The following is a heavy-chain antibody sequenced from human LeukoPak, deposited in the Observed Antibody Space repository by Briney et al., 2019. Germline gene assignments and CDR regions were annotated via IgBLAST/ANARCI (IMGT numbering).Heavy chain of an antibody. CDR1: GDSLSSPNYY. J-gene: IGHJ5*02. V-gene: IGHV4-39*01. CDR2: LYYSGTT. Sequence: SETLSLTCSVSGDSLSSPNYYWAWIRLPPGKGLEYIGTLYYSGTTYYNPSLKSRVTISVDTSNNQFSLSLSFVTAAESAMYYCARHRYHDSRAYLPGWFDPWGQGTLVTVSS. D-gene: IGHD3-22*01. CDR3: ARHRYHDSRAYLPGWFDP.